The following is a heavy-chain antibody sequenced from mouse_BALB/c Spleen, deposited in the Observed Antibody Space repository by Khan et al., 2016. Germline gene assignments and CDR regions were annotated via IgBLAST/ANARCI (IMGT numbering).Heavy chain of an antibody. V-gene: IGHV7-3*02. CDR3: ARALYGNYYFDY. J-gene: IGHJ2*01. CDR2: IRNKANGYTT. Sequence: EMELVESGGGLVQPGGSLRLSCATSGFTFTDYYMSWVRQPPGKALEWLGFIRNKANGYTTEYSASVKGRFTISRDNSQSILYLQMNTLRAEDSATYYCARALYGNYYFDYWGQGTTLTVSS. CDR1: GFTFTDYY. D-gene: IGHD2-10*02.